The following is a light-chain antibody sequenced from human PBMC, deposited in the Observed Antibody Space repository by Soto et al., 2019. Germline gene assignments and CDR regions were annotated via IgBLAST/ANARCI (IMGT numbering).Light chain of an antibody. CDR1: QSVSSY. CDR2: DAS. CDR3: QQRSNWPFLT. V-gene: IGKV3-11*01. Sequence: EIVLTQSTATLSLSPGERATLSYRASQSVSSYLAWYQQKPGQAPRLLIYDASNRATGIPARFSGSGSGTDFTLTISSLEPEDFAVYYCQQRSNWPFLTFGGGTKVEIK. J-gene: IGKJ4*01.